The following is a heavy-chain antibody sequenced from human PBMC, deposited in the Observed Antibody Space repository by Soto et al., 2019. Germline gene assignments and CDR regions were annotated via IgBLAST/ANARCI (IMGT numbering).Heavy chain of an antibody. Sequence: QVHLVQSGAEVKKPGSSVKVSCKYSGGTFRTESINWVRQAPGQGPEWMGGILPFFGTADYAPRFQGRVTLTAVGATTTAYMELRSLTTHDTAVYVCASGHEYGGNADAVEVWGQGTMVTVSS. CDR3: ASGHEYGGNADAVEV. CDR1: GGTFRTES. D-gene: IGHD4-17*01. CDR2: ILPFFGTA. V-gene: IGHV1-69*13. J-gene: IGHJ3*01.